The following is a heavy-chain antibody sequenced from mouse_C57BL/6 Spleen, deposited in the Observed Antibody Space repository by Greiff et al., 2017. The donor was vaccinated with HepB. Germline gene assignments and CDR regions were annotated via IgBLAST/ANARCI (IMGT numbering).Heavy chain of an antibody. CDR2: IYPGSGST. J-gene: IGHJ3*01. V-gene: IGHV1-55*01. D-gene: IGHD1-1*01. Sequence: VQLQQPGAELVKPGASVKMSCKASGYTFTSYWITWVKQRPGQGLEWIGDIYPGSGSTNYNEKFKSKATLTVDTSSSTAYMQLSSLTSEDSAVYDCARCYYGSLSWFAYWGQGTLVTVSA. CDR1: GYTFTSYW. CDR3: ARCYYGSLSWFAY.